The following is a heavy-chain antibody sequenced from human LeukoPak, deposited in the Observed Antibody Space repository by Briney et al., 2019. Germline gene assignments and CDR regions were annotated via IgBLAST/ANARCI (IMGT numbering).Heavy chain of an antibody. CDR2: ISAYNGNT. CDR3: ARAFGGHDEWYYFDY. CDR1: GYTFTSYG. D-gene: IGHD5-12*01. Sequence: VASVKVSCKASGYTFTSYGISWVRQAPGQGLEWMGWISAYNGNTNYAQKFQGRFTITINTSISTAYMELSSLRSEDTAVYYCARAFGGHDEWYYFDYWGQGTLVTVSS. J-gene: IGHJ4*02. V-gene: IGHV1-18*01.